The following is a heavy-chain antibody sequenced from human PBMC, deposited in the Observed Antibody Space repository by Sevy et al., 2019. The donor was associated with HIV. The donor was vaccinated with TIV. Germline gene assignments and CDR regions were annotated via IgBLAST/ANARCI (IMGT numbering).Heavy chain of an antibody. CDR3: AREKGSSSSLIYYYYYGMDV. D-gene: IGHD6-6*01. CDR1: GFTFSSYW. CDR2: IKQDGSEK. J-gene: IGHJ6*02. V-gene: IGHV3-7*01. Sequence: GGSLRLSCAASGFTFSSYWMSWVRQAPGKGLEWMANIKQDGSEKYYVDSVKGRFTISRDNAKNSLYLQMNSLRAEDTAVYYCAREKGSSSSLIYYYYYGMDVWGQGTTVTVSS.